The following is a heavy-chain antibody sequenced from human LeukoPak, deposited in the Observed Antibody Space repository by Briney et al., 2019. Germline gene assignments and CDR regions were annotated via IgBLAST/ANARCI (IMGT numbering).Heavy chain of an antibody. V-gene: IGHV3-7*01. Sequence: PGGSLRLSCAASGFTFSTYWMSWVRQAPGKGLEWVANIKQDGSEKYYVDSVRGRFAISRDNAKNSLYLQMNSLRAEDTAMYYCARVGGNWNGYFDYWGQGTLVTVSS. J-gene: IGHJ4*02. CDR1: GFTFSTYW. CDR2: IKQDGSEK. CDR3: ARVGGNWNGYFDY. D-gene: IGHD1-1*01.